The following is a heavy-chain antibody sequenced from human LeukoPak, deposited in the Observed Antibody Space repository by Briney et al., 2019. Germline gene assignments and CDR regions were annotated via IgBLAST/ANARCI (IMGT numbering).Heavy chain of an antibody. Sequence: VASVKVSCKASGGTFSSYAISWVRQAPGQGLEWMGRIIPILGMANYAQKFQGRVTITADKSTSTAYMELSSLRSEDTAVYYCARSRGPGGYFDYWGQGTLVTVSS. D-gene: IGHD3-10*01. CDR2: IIPILGMA. V-gene: IGHV1-69*04. J-gene: IGHJ4*02. CDR3: ARSRGPGGYFDY. CDR1: GGTFSSYA.